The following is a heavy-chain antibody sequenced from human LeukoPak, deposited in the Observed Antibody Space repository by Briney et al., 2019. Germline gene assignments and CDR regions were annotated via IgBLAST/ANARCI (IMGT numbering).Heavy chain of an antibody. CDR3: ARDLGYCSGGSCYDYFDY. J-gene: IGHJ4*02. CDR2: ISYDGSNK. Sequence: GGSLRLSCAASGFTFSSYAMHWVRQAPGKGLEWVAVISYDGSNKYYADSVKGRFTISRDNSKNTLYLQMNSLRAEDTAVYYCARDLGYCSGGSCYDYFDYWGQGTLVTVSS. CDR1: GFTFSSYA. D-gene: IGHD2-15*01. V-gene: IGHV3-30-3*01.